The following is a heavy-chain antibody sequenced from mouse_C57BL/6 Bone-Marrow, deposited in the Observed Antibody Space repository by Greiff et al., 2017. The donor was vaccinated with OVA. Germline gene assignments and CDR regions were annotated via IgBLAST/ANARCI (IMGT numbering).Heavy chain of an antibody. D-gene: IGHD1-1*01. Sequence: QVTLKESGAELARPGASVKLSCKASGYTFTSYGISWVKQRTGQGLEWIGEIYPRSGNTYYNEKFKGKATLTADKSSSTAYMELRSLTSEDSAVYFCARSAYYDYAMDYWGQGTSVTVSS. J-gene: IGHJ4*01. CDR1: GYTFTSYG. V-gene: IGHV1-81*01. CDR3: ARSAYYDYAMDY. CDR2: IYPRSGNT.